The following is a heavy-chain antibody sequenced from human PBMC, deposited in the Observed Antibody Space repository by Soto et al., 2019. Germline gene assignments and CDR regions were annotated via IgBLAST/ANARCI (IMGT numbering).Heavy chain of an antibody. CDR1: GYSFTSDW. CDR2: IYPGDSDT. CDR3: ARGYCTTTICDPWFDP. D-gene: IGHD2-2*01. J-gene: IGHJ5*02. Sequence: RGESLKISCTGVGYSFTSDWIGWVRQMPGKGLEWMRIIYPGDSDTRYSPSFQGQVTISADKSITTAYLQWSSLKASDTAMYYCARGYCTTTICDPWFDPWGQGTLVTVSS. V-gene: IGHV5-51*01.